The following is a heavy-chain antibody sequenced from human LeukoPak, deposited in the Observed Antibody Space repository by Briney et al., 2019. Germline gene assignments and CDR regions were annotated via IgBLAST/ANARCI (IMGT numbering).Heavy chain of an antibody. V-gene: IGHV1-8*03. CDR3: ARGGSVECSGGSCFYAFDI. J-gene: IGHJ3*02. CDR2: MNPNSGNT. Sequence: ASVKVSCKASGYTFTSYDINWVRQATGQGLEWMGWMNPNSGNTGYAQKFQGRVTITRSTSISTAYMELSSLRSEDTAVYYCARGGSVECSGGSCFYAFDIWGQGTMVTVSS. D-gene: IGHD2-15*01. CDR1: GYTFTSYD.